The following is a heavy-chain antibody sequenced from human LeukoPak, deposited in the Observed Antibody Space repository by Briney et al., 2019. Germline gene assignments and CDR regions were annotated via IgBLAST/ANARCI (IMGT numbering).Heavy chain of an antibody. CDR1: GFTFSSYW. V-gene: IGHV3-7*01. J-gene: IGHJ2*01. Sequence: GGSLRLSCAASGFTFSSYWMSWVRQAPGKGLEWVANIKQDGSEKYYVDSVKGRFTISRDNAKNSLYLQMNGLRAEDTAVYYCARESRNYYDSSGYYYEVVLHFDLWGRGTLVTVSS. D-gene: IGHD3-22*01. CDR2: IKQDGSEK. CDR3: ARESRNYYDSSGYYYEVVLHFDL.